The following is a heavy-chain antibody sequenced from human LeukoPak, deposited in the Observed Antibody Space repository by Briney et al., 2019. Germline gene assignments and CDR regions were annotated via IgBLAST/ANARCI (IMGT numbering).Heavy chain of an antibody. V-gene: IGHV1-18*01. J-gene: IGHJ5*02. CDR1: GYTFTSYS. Sequence: GASVKVSCKASGYTFTSYSISWVRQAPGQGLEWMGWIGAYNGNANYAQNLQRRITMTTDTSKSTAYMELTSLRSDDTAVYYCARGLGRLRFLGEPDTTTFDPWGQGTLVTVSS. CDR3: ARGLGRLRFLGEPDTTTFDP. CDR2: IGAYNGNA. D-gene: IGHD3-3*01.